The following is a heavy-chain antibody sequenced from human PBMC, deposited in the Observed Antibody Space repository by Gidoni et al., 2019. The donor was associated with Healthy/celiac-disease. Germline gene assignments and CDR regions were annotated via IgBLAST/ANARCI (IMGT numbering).Heavy chain of an antibody. CDR1: GFTFSSYA. J-gene: IGHJ3*02. CDR2: ISYDGSNK. V-gene: IGHV3-30-3*01. Sequence: QVQLVESGGGVVQPGRSLRLSCAASGFTFSSYALHRVRQAPGKGLEWVAVISYDGSNKYYADSVKGRFTISRDNSKNTLYLQMNSLRAEDTAVYYCARAYYRGFNPPQPDTMVRGVLDAFDIWGQGTMVTVSS. CDR3: ARAYYRGFNPPQPDTMVRGVLDAFDI. D-gene: IGHD3-10*01.